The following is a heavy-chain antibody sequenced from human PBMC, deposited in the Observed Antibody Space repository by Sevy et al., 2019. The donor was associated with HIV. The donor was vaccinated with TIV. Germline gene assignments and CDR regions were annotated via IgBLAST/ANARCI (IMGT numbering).Heavy chain of an antibody. CDR2: ISWNSAFI. V-gene: IGHV3-9*01. Sequence: GGSLRLSCAVYGFSFDDYAMHWVRQVPGKGLEWVAGISWNSAFIGYATSLKGRYTISRDNAKNSLYLQINSLIPEDTALYYCVKDGGSGSGPSAEYFHHWGQGTLVTVSS. J-gene: IGHJ1*01. D-gene: IGHD6-19*01. CDR3: VKDGGSGSGPSAEYFHH. CDR1: GFSFDDYA.